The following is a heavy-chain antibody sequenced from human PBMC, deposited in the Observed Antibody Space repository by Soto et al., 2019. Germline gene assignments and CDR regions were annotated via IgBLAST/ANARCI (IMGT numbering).Heavy chain of an antibody. Sequence: PSETRSRTWTVSGVSINSGGYFWNWIRQHPGKGLEWIGYIYYSGSTTYNPSLKSRVTISIDRSKNQFSLKLSSVTAADTAVYYCASAGTAVPRRIDYWGRRSLVTVSS. D-gene: IGHD6-19*01. CDR2: IYYSGST. CDR3: ASAGTAVPRRIDY. V-gene: IGHV4-31*02. CDR1: GVSINSGGYF. J-gene: IGHJ4*02.